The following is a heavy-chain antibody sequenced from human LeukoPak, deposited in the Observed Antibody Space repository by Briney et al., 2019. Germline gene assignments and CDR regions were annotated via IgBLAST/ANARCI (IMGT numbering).Heavy chain of an antibody. D-gene: IGHD1-7*01. Sequence: SVTLSLTCAVDGGSFSGYYWSWIRQPPGKGLEWIGEINHSGSTNYNPSLKSRVTISVDTSKNQFSLKLSSVTAADTAVYYCARASYNWNYRVDYWGQGTLVTVSS. V-gene: IGHV4-34*01. CDR1: GGSFSGYY. CDR3: ARASYNWNYRVDY. J-gene: IGHJ4*02. CDR2: INHSGST.